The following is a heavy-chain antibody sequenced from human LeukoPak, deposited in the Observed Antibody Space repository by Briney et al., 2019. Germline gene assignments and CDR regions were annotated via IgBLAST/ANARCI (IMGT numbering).Heavy chain of an antibody. V-gene: IGHV3-7*01. Sequence: ETLSLTCAVYGGSFSGYYWSWIRQPPGKGLEWLANIKRDGSEKYYVDSVKGRFTISRDNAKNSLFLQMNSLRAEDTAVYYCSRETTVTPYFDCWGQGTLVTVSS. CDR2: IKRDGSEK. CDR1: GGSFSGYY. CDR3: SRETTVTPYFDC. D-gene: IGHD4-17*01. J-gene: IGHJ4*02.